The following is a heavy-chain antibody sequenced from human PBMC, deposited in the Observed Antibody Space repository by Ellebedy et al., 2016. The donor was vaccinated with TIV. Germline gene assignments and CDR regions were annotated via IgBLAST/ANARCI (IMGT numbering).Heavy chain of an antibody. CDR1: GFTFSNYW. CDR2: INQGESEK. D-gene: IGHD1-26*01. Sequence: GGSLRLSXAASGFTFSNYWMSWVRQAPGKGLEWVANINQGESEKYYVDSVKGRFTISRDNAKNSLYLQMNSLRAEDTAVYYCARDKVVGATYFDYWGQGNLVTVSS. J-gene: IGHJ4*02. V-gene: IGHV3-7*01. CDR3: ARDKVVGATYFDY.